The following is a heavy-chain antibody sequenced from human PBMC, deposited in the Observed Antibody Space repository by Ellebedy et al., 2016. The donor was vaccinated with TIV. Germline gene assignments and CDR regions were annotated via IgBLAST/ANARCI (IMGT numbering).Heavy chain of an antibody. V-gene: IGHV3-30*18. Sequence: GESLKISXAASGLTFSSFAIHWVRQAPGKGLEWVAVISDDGSNKYYIDSVKGRFTISRDNSKNTLYLQMNSLRAEDTAVYYCAKIRAQWEPLDYWGQGTLATVSS. CDR3: AKIRAQWEPLDY. D-gene: IGHD1-26*01. CDR1: GLTFSSFA. J-gene: IGHJ4*02. CDR2: ISDDGSNK.